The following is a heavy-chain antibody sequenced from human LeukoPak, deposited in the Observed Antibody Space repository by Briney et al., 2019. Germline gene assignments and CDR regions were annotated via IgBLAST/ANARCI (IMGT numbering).Heavy chain of an antibody. V-gene: IGHV4-39*07. CDR1: GGSISSSSYY. J-gene: IGHJ4*02. CDR2: IYYSGST. Sequence: SETLSLTCTVSGGSISSSSYYWGWIRQPPGKGLEWIGTIYYSGSTYYNPSLKSRVTISLDTSKNQFSLKLSSVTAADTAVYYCARERYYYDSSGSDYWGQGTLVTVSS. D-gene: IGHD3-22*01. CDR3: ARERYYYDSSGSDY.